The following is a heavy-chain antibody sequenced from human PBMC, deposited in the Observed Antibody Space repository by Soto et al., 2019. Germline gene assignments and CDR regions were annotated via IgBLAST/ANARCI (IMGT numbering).Heavy chain of an antibody. CDR2: IYYSGST. CDR1: GGSLSSYY. V-gene: IGHV4-59*08. Sequence: PSETLSLTCVVSGGSLSSYYWSWIRQPPGKGLEWIGYIYYSGSTNYNPSLKSRVTISVDTSKNQFSLKLSSVTAADTAVYYCARFNWYFDLWGRGTLVTVSS. J-gene: IGHJ2*01. CDR3: ARFNWYFDL.